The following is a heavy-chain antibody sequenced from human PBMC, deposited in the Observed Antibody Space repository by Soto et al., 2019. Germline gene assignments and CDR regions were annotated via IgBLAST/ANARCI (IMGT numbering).Heavy chain of an antibody. CDR2: ILPMFGAV. Sequence: QMQLVQSGAEVKKSGSSVKVSCKASGGTSSNFVITWVRLVPGQGLEWLGGILPMFGAVKYAQKFQDRLTITADRSTNTAAMELGSLRPDDTAVYYCARPKRSGYDRGDSYYHTMDVWGHGTTVTVS. V-gene: IGHV1-69*06. CDR1: GGTSSNFV. D-gene: IGHD2-21*02. J-gene: IGHJ6*02. CDR3: ARPKRSGYDRGDSYYHTMDV.